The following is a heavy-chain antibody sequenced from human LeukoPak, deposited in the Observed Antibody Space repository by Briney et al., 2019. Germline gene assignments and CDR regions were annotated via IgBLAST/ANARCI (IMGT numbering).Heavy chain of an antibody. CDR3: AKETTVVTRWLDY. CDR2: IRYDGSNK. CDR1: GFTFSSYG. V-gene: IGHV3-30*02. Sequence: GGSLRLSCAASGFTFSSYGMHWVRQAPGKGLEWVAFIRYDGSNKYYADSVKGRFTISRDNSKNTLYLQMNSLRAEDTAVYYCAKETTVVTRWLDYWGQGTLVTVSS. J-gene: IGHJ4*02. D-gene: IGHD4-23*01.